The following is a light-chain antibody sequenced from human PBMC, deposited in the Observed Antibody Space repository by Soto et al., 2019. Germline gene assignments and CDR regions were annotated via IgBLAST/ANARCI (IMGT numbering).Light chain of an antibody. V-gene: IGLV2-14*03. Sequence: QSALTQPTSVSGSPGQSITISCTGNHNDIGTYDYGSWYQQHPGRAPRLLIHGVTTRPSGISGRFSASNSGLTASLTSSGLQPEDEADYYCSSFTSNRIYVFGPGTKVTVL. J-gene: IGLJ1*01. CDR2: GVT. CDR3: SSFTSNRIYV. CDR1: HNDIGTYDY.